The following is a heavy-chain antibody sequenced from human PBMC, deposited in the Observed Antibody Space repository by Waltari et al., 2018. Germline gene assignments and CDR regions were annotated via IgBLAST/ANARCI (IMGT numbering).Heavy chain of an antibody. D-gene: IGHD6-19*01. CDR3: AKEIYRIGRPCFDY. J-gene: IGHJ4*02. CDR2: ITSGGGDT. CDR1: GFTFSNYA. Sequence: QLLESGGGWRQAGGSLRLSCAASGFTFSNYAMSWVRQAPGKGTEWVSGITSGGGDTYYTDSVGGRFTISRDNSKNTVYLQMNSLRHEDTAVYYCAKEIYRIGRPCFDYWGQGVRVTVSS. V-gene: IGHV3-23*01.